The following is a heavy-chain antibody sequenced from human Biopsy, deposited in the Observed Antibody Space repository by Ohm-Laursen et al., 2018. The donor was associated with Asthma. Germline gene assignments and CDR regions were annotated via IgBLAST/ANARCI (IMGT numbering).Heavy chain of an antibody. V-gene: IGHV1-69*13. CDR2: INSVFGTT. CDR3: ARKAGSCISRTCYSLDF. Sequence: SVKASCKSLGGTFNTYVTGWARQAPGQGLEWLGGINSVFGTTTYPQKFQDRVTITADDSTSTVYMELSSLRSEDTAVYYCARKAGSCISRTCYSLDFWGQGTLVTVSS. CDR1: GGTFNTYV. J-gene: IGHJ4*02. D-gene: IGHD2-2*01.